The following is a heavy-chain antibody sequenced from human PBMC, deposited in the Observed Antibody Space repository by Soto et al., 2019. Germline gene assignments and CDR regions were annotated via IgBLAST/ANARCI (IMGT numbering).Heavy chain of an antibody. CDR2: IDYSGTA. CDR1: YGSISVSNVF. D-gene: IGHD4-4*01. J-gene: IGHJ4*02. CDR3: ARTTGRHLDF. V-gene: IGHV4-39*01. Sequence: QLQLQESGPGLVKPWETLSLTCTVSYGSISVSNVFWGWVRQPPGKGLEWIVNIDYSGTAYFNPSLGTRVTFPVDTSKNQFSLTLYSVTAADTAVYYCARTTGRHLDFWGQGILVTVSS.